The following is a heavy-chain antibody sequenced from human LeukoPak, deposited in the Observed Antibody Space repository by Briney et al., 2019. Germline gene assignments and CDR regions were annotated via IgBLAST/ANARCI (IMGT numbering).Heavy chain of an antibody. Sequence: GGSLILSCTASGFTFGDYAMSWVRQAPGKGLEWVGFIRSKAYGGTTEYAASVKGRFTISRDDSKSIAYLQMNSLKTEDTAVYYCTRDSGRYYGSGHDAFDIWGQGTMVTVSS. V-gene: IGHV3-49*04. CDR3: TRDSGRYYGSGHDAFDI. J-gene: IGHJ3*02. D-gene: IGHD3-10*01. CDR1: GFTFGDYA. CDR2: IRSKAYGGTT.